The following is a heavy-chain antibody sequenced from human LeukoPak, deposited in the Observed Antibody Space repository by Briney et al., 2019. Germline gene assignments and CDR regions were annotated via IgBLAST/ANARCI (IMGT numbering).Heavy chain of an antibody. V-gene: IGHV3-66*02. CDR3: AREYNSNYDWFDP. D-gene: IGHD4-11*01. CDR1: GFTVSSNY. J-gene: IGHJ5*02. Sequence: GGSLRLSCAASGFTVSSNYMSWVRQAPGKGLEWVSVIYSGGSTYYADSVKGRFTISRDNSKNTLYLQMNSLRAEGTAVYYCAREYNSNYDWFDPWGQGTLVTVSS. CDR2: IYSGGST.